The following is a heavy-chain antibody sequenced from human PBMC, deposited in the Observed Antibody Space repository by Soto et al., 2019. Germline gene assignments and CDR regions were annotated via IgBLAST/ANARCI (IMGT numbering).Heavy chain of an antibody. CDR1: GFTFSSYW. J-gene: IGHJ4*02. D-gene: IGHD1-26*01. CDR3: SRVGGTSWH. Sequence: EVQLVESGGGLVQPGGSLRLSCAASGFTFSSYWMHWVRQAPGKGLVWVSRVNSDGSSASYADSVKGRFTISRDNAKNTLYLQMGGLRADDTAVYYWSRVGGTSWHWGQGPLVTVSS. V-gene: IGHV3-74*01. CDR2: VNSDGSSA.